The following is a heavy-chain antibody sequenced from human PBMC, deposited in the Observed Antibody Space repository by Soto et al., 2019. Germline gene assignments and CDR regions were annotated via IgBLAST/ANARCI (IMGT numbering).Heavy chain of an antibody. J-gene: IGHJ6*02. Sequence: SETLSLTCTVSGGSISGYYWSWIRQPPGKGLEWIGYMYNTGSTVYNPSFKSRDTISVDTSKNQFSLKLNSVTAADTAVYYCARDLWGYCGTDCYPLDVWGQGTTVTVSS. V-gene: IGHV4-59*01. CDR3: ARDLWGYCGTDCYPLDV. CDR2: MYNTGST. CDR1: GGSISGYY. D-gene: IGHD2-21*02.